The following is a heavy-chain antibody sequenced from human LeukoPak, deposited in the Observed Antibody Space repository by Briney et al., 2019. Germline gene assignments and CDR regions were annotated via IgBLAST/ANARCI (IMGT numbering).Heavy chain of an antibody. CDR3: ARATTVTTGFDY. J-gene: IGHJ4*02. CDR1: GGSTTSYY. Sequence: KPSETLTLTCTVSGGSTTSYYWSWIRQPPGKGLEWIGYIYYSGSTNYNPSLKSRVTISVDTSKNQFSLKLSSVTAADTAVYYCARATTVTTGFDYWGQGTLVTVSS. V-gene: IGHV4-59*01. CDR2: IYYSGST. D-gene: IGHD4-17*01.